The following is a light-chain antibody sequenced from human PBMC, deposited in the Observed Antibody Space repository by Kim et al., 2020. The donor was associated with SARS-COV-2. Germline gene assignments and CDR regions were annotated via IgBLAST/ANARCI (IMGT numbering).Light chain of an antibody. Sequence: SPGQRATLSCGASQSVPANYLAWYQPTPGLAPRLLIYHASIRATGIPARFSGSGSGTDFTLTISSLEPEDFALYYCQQYGASPRTFGQGTKVDIK. CDR3: QQYGASPRT. CDR1: QSVPANY. V-gene: IGKV3D-20*01. J-gene: IGKJ1*01. CDR2: HAS.